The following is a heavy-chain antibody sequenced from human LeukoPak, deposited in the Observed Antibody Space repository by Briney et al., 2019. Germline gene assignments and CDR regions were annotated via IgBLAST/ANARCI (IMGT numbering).Heavy chain of an antibody. J-gene: IGHJ3*02. Sequence: SETLSLTCGVYGGSFSGYYWTWIRQPPGKGLEWIGEINHSGSTNYNPSLKSRVTISVDTSKNQFSLKLSSVTAADTAVYYCARGDYVYVWWSYRYDACDIWGQGTMVTVSS. D-gene: IGHD3-16*02. V-gene: IGHV4-34*01. CDR3: ARGDYVYVWWSYRYDACDI. CDR2: INHSGST. CDR1: GGSFSGYY.